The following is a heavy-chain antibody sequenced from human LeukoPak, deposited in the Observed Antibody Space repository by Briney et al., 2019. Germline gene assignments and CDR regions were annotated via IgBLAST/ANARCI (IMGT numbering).Heavy chain of an antibody. V-gene: IGHV3-11*01. D-gene: IGHD3-22*01. J-gene: IGHJ4*02. Sequence: GGSLRLSCADSGFTFSDYYMSGIRQAPGKGLEWVSYISSSGSTIYYADSVKGRFTISRDNAKNSLYLQMNSLRAEDTAVYYCAKASAMIVVVSKHFDYWGQGTLVTVSS. CDR3: AKASAMIVVVSKHFDY. CDR1: GFTFSDYY. CDR2: ISSSGSTI.